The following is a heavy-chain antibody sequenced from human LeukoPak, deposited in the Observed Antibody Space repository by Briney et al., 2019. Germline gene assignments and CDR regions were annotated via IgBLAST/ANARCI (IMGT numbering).Heavy chain of an antibody. D-gene: IGHD6-19*01. CDR2: IYWNDDK. CDR3: AHSMYSSGWYMDYFDY. CDR1: GFSLSTSGVG. V-gene: IGHV2-5*01. Sequence: ESGPTLVKPTRTLTLTCTFSGFSLSTSGVGVGWIRQPPGKALEWLALIYWNDDKRYSPSLKSRLTITKDTSKNQVVLTMTNMDPVDTAPYYCAHSMYSSGWYMDYFDYWGQGTLVTVSS. J-gene: IGHJ4*02.